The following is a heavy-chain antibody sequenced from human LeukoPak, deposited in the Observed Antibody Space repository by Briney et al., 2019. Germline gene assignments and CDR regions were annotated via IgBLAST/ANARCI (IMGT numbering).Heavy chain of an antibody. J-gene: IGHJ4*02. CDR2: IYYTGTI. CDR3: ATSYDYKVAPFDL. V-gene: IGHV4-59*08. D-gene: IGHD5-12*01. CDR1: GGSVSGYY. Sequence: SETLSLTCAVSGGSVSGYYWSWNRLSPGKGLEWIGYIYYTGTIIYSPSLESRVTLSVDTSKNQISLNLRSVTAADTAMYYCATSYDYKVAPFDLWGQGTLVTVSS.